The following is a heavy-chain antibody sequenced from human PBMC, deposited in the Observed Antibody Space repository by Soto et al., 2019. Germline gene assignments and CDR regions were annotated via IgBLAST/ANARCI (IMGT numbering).Heavy chain of an antibody. D-gene: IGHD3-16*02. CDR3: ARGRITFGGVIERRPEGTPYYFDY. CDR2: INAGNGNT. J-gene: IGHJ4*02. CDR1: GYTFTSYA. Sequence: GASVKVSCKAPGYTFTSYAMHWVRQATGQRLEWMGWINAGNGNTKYSQKFQGRVTITRDTSASTAYMELSSLRSEDTAVYYCARGRITFGGVIERRPEGTPYYFDYWGQGTLVTVSS. V-gene: IGHV1-3*01.